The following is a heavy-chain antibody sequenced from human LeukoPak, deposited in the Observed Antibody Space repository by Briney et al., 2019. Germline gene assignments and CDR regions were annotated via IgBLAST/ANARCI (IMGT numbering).Heavy chain of an antibody. CDR1: GYTFTGYY. CDR2: INPSGGST. J-gene: IGHJ3*02. Sequence: GASVKVSCKASGYTFTGYYIHWVRQAPGQGLEWMGIINPSGGSTSYAQKFQGRVTMTRDMSTSTVYMELSSLRSEDTAVYYCARVESWEHSGSSQDAFDIWGQGTVVTVSS. D-gene: IGHD1-26*01. CDR3: ARVESWEHSGSSQDAFDI. V-gene: IGHV1-46*01.